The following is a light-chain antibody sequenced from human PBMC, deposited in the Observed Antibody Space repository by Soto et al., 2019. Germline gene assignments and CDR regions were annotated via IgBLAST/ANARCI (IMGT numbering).Light chain of an antibody. CDR3: QRGT. V-gene: IGKV3D-7*01. Sequence: EIVMTQSPATLSLSPGERATLSCRASQSVSSSYLSWYQQKPGQAPRLLIYGASTRATGIPARFSGSGSGTDFTLTISSLQPEDFAVDYCQRGTFGQGTKVEIK. CDR2: GAS. CDR1: QSVSSSY. J-gene: IGKJ1*01.